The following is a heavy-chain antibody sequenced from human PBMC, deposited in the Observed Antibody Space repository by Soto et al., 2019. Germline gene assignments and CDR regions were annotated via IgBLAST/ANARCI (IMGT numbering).Heavy chain of an antibody. Sequence: QVQLVESGGGVVQPGRSLRLSCAASGFPFSSYGMHWVRQAPGKGLEWVAVIWYDGSNKYYADSVKGRFTISRDNSKNTIYLQMNSLRAEDTAVYYCARRGEWLSTALNYYYYGMDVWGQGTTVTVSS. V-gene: IGHV3-33*01. D-gene: IGHD3-3*01. J-gene: IGHJ6*02. CDR1: GFPFSSYG. CDR2: IWYDGSNK. CDR3: ARRGEWLSTALNYYYYGMDV.